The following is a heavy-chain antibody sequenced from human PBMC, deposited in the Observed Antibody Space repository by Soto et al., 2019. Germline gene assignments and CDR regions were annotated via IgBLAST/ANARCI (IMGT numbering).Heavy chain of an antibody. CDR2: ISYDVRKN. V-gene: IGHV3-30*04. CDR1: GFTFSSFA. CDR3: ARGCSSSDCYINYYYYYGMDV. Sequence: GGSLRLSCAASGFTFSSFAMHWARQAPGKGLEWVAFISYDVRKNSYADSVKGRFTVSRDNSKNTVYLQMNSLRAEDTAVYYCARGCSSSDCYINYYYYYGMDVWGHGTPVTVSS. J-gene: IGHJ6*02. D-gene: IGHD2-2*02.